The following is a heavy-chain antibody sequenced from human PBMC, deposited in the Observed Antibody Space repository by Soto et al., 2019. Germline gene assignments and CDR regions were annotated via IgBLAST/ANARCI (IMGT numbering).Heavy chain of an antibody. CDR3: ARDPHVYGDPGQVDY. CDR1: GFTFSSYA. V-gene: IGHV3-30-3*01. D-gene: IGHD4-17*01. CDR2: ISYDGSNK. Sequence: QVQLVESGGGVVQPGRSLRLSCAASGFTFSSYAMHWVRQAPGKGLEWVAVISYDGSNKYYADSVKGRFTISRDNSKNTLYLQMNSLRAEDTAVYYCARDPHVYGDPGQVDYWGQGTLVTVSS. J-gene: IGHJ4*02.